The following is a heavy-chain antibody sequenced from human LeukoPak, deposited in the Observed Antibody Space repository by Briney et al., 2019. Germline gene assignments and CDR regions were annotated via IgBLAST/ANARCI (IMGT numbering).Heavy chain of an antibody. J-gene: IGHJ3*02. Sequence: SETLSLTCTVSGGSISSGGYYWSWIRQPPGKGLEWIGYIYHGGSTYYNPSLKSRVTISVDTSKNQFSLKLSSVTAADTAVYYCARIGRTFGGVINAFDIWGQGTMVTVSS. CDR3: ARIGRTFGGVINAFDI. CDR1: GGSISSGGYY. V-gene: IGHV4-30-2*01. CDR2: IYHGGST. D-gene: IGHD3-16*01.